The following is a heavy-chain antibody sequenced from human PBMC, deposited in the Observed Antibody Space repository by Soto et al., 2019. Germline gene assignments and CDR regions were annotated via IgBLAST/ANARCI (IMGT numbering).Heavy chain of an antibody. CDR1: GGSFSGYY. V-gene: IGHV4-34*01. D-gene: IGHD7-27*01. J-gene: IGHJ4*02. CDR2: INHSGST. Sequence: QVQLQQWGAGLLKPSETLSLTCAVYGGSFSGYYWSWIRQPPGKGLEWIGEINHSGSTNYNPSLKRGVPIAADPSKNQFSRRLSSVTPAHPAVYYCARGTWAVTTRLPSPFAYGAQGPLVPVPS. CDR3: ARGTWAVTTRLPSPFAY.